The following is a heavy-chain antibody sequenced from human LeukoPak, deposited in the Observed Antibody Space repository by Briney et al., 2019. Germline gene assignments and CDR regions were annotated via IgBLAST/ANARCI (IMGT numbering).Heavy chain of an antibody. CDR2: INHSGST. J-gene: IGHJ4*02. V-gene: IGHV4-34*01. Sequence: SETLSLTCAVYGGSFSDYYWSWIRQPPGEGLEWIGEINHSGSTNYNPSLKSRVTISVDMSKNQFSLKLRSVTAADTAVYYCARDQGTIILGYFDYWGQGTLVTVSS. CDR1: GGSFSDYY. D-gene: IGHD3-22*01. CDR3: ARDQGTIILGYFDY.